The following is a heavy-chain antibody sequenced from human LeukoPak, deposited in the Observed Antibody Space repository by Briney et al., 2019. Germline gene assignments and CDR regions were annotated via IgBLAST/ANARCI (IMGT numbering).Heavy chain of an antibody. V-gene: IGHV1-46*01. J-gene: IGHJ4*02. D-gene: IGHD6-6*01. CDR1: GYTFTSYY. Sequence: GASVKVSCKASGYTFTSYYMHWVRQAPGQGLEWMGIINPSGGSTSYAQKFQGRVTMTRDMSTSTVYMELSSLRSEDTAVYYCARDLSIAARPIAFDYWGQGTLVTVSS. CDR3: ARDLSIAARPIAFDY. CDR2: INPSGGST.